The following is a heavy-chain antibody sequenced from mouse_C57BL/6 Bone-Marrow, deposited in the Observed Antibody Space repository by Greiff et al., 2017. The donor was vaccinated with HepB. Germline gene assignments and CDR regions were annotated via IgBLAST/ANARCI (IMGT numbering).Heavy chain of an antibody. J-gene: IGHJ4*01. CDR2: INPNNGGT. D-gene: IGHD1-1*01. Sequence: VQLKESGPELVKPGASVKIPCKASGYTFTDYNMDWVKQSHGKSLEWIGDINPNNGGTIYNQKFKGKATLTVDKSSSTAYMELRSLTSEDTAVYYCARRGDYSYAMDYWGQGTSVTVSS. CDR1: GYTFTDYN. CDR3: ARRGDYSYAMDY. V-gene: IGHV1-18*01.